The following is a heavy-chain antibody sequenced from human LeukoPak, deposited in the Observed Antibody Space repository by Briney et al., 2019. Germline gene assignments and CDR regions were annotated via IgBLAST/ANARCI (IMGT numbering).Heavy chain of an antibody. CDR2: IIPIFGIA. CDR3: ARCYYQLLSYYYYYYMDV. D-gene: IGHD2-2*01. V-gene: IGHV1-69*13. Sequence: ASVKVSCKASGGTFSSYAISWVRQAPGQGLEWMGGIIPIFGIANYAQKFQGRVTITADESTSTAYMELSSLRSEDTAVYYCARCYYQLLSYYYYYYMDVWGKGTTVTVSS. CDR1: GGTFSSYA. J-gene: IGHJ6*03.